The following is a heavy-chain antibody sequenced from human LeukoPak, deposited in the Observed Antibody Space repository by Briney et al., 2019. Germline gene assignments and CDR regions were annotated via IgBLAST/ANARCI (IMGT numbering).Heavy chain of an antibody. V-gene: IGHV3-23*01. D-gene: IGHD6-13*01. Sequence: PGGSLRLSCAASGFTFSSYAMSWVRQAPGKGLEWVSAISGSGGSTYYADSVKGRFTISRDNSKNSLYLQMNSLRDEDTAVYYCARDSGKAYSSPREPFDYWGQGTLVTVSS. CDR1: GFTFSSYA. J-gene: IGHJ4*02. CDR3: ARDSGKAYSSPREPFDY. CDR2: ISGSGGST.